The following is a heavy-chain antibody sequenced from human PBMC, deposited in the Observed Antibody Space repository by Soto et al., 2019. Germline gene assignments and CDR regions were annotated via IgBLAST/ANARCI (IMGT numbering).Heavy chain of an antibody. D-gene: IGHD3-3*01. J-gene: IGHJ4*02. CDR3: ARDPNSYYDFWSGYSVGFDY. Sequence: GSLRLSCAASGFTFSSYSMNWVRQAPGKGLEWVSSISSSSSYIYYADSVKGRFTISRDNAKNSLYLQMNSLRAEDTAVYYCARDPNSYYDFWSGYSVGFDYWGQGTLVTVSS. CDR1: GFTFSSYS. CDR2: ISSSSSYI. V-gene: IGHV3-21*01.